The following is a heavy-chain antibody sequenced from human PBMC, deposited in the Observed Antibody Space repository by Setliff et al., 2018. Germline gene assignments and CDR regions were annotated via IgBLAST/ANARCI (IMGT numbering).Heavy chain of an antibody. V-gene: IGHV3-30*02. CDR2: IRYDGSHK. CDR1: GFTFSGYG. CDR3: AKVRIVGAYFDY. Sequence: GGSLRLSCAASGFTFSGYGMHWVRQAPGKGLEWVAFIRYDGSHKYYVDSVKGRFAISRDNSKSTLYLQMNSLRAEDTAVYYCAKVRIVGAYFDYWGQGTLVTVSS. J-gene: IGHJ4*02. D-gene: IGHD1-26*01.